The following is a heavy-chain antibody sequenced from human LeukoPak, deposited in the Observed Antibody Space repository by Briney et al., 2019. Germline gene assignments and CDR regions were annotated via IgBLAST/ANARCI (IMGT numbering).Heavy chain of an antibody. Sequence: GGSLRLSCAASGFTLSSYSMNWVRQAPGKGLEWVSYISSSSTHIYYADSVKGRFSISRDNARNSLYLQMNSLRAEDTAIYYCARSEHSSSSFDYWGQGTLVTVSS. CDR1: GFTLSSYS. CDR3: ARSEHSSSSFDY. V-gene: IGHV3-21*01. CDR2: ISSSSTHI. D-gene: IGHD6-6*01. J-gene: IGHJ4*02.